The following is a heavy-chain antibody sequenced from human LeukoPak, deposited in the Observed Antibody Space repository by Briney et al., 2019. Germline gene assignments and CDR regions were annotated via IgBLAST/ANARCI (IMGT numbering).Heavy chain of an antibody. V-gene: IGHV1-2*02. CDR2: INPDSGIT. CDR1: GYTLIDYY. J-gene: IGHJ3*02. Sequence: VASVKVSCKASGYTLIDYYIHWVRQAPGQGLEWMGWINPDSGITNNAQTFEGRVTLTRDTSIGTAFMELSSLRSDDTALYFCAREGRWGNAFDIWGQGTMVSVSS. CDR3: AREGRWGNAFDI. D-gene: IGHD4-23*01.